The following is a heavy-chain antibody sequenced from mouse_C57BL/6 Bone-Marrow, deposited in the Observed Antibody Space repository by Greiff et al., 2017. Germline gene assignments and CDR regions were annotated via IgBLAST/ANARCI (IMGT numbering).Heavy chain of an antibody. CDR1: GFAFSSYW. Sequence: QVQLQQSGAELVKPGASVKISCKASGFAFSSYWMNWVKQRPGKGLEWIGQIYPGDGDTNYNGKFKGKATLTADKSSSTAYMQLSSLTSEDSAVYFCARSPELGLDWYFDVWGTGTTVTVSS. CDR2: IYPGDGDT. J-gene: IGHJ1*03. D-gene: IGHD4-1*01. V-gene: IGHV1-80*01. CDR3: ARSPELGLDWYFDV.